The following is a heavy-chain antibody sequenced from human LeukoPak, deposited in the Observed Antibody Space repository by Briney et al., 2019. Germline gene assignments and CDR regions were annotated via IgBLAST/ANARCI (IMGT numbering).Heavy chain of an antibody. CDR3: ASCGSGSHDQNY. D-gene: IGHD3-10*01. V-gene: IGHV4-34*01. J-gene: IGHJ4*02. Sequence: SETLSLTCAVYGGSFSGYYWSWIRQPPGKGLEWIGEINHSGSTNYNPSLKSRVTISVDTSKNQFSPKLSSVTAADTVVYYCASCGSGSHDQNYWGQGTLVTVSS. CDR1: GGSFSGYY. CDR2: INHSGST.